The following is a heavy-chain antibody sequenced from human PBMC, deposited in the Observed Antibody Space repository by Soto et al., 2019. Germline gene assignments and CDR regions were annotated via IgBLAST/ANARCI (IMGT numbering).Heavy chain of an antibody. CDR1: GFTFSDYY. D-gene: IGHD4-17*01. Sequence: GESLKISCAASGFTFSDYYMSWIRQAPGKGLEWVSYISSSGSTIYYADSVKGRFTISRDNAKNSLYLQMNSLRAEDTAVYYCARDAILRSVYYYYGMDVWGQGTTVTVSS. CDR3: ARDAILRSVYYYYGMDV. J-gene: IGHJ6*02. CDR2: ISSSGSTI. V-gene: IGHV3-11*01.